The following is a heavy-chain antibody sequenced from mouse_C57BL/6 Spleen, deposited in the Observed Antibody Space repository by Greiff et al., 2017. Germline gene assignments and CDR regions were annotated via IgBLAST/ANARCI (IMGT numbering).Heavy chain of an antibody. CDR2: IYPGSGST. CDR1: GYTFTSYW. J-gene: IGHJ4*01. D-gene: IGHD2-1*01. Sequence: VQLQQSGAELVKPGASVKMSCKASGYTFTSYWITWVKQRPGQGLEWIGDIYPGSGSTNYNEKFKGKATLTVDTSSSTAYMQLSSLTSEASAVYYCARGYGNYYAMDYWGQGTSVTVSS. CDR3: ARGYGNYYAMDY. V-gene: IGHV1-55*01.